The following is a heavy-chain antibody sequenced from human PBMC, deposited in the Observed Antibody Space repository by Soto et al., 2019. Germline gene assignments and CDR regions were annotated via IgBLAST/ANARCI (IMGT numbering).Heavy chain of an antibody. V-gene: IGHV1-8*01. CDR2: MNPNSGNT. D-gene: IGHD3-3*01. Sequence: GASVKVSCKASGYTFTSYDINWVRQATGQGLEWMGWMNPNSGNTGYAQKFQGRVTMTRNTSISTAYMELSSLRSEDTAVYYCAREGENYDFWSGYTWPYYYYYMDVWGKGTTVTVSS. J-gene: IGHJ6*03. CDR1: GYTFTSYD. CDR3: AREGENYDFWSGYTWPYYYYYMDV.